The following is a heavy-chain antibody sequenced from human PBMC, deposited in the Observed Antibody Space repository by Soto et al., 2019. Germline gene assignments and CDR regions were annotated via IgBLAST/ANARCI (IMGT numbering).Heavy chain of an antibody. CDR1: GYTFTGYY. D-gene: IGHD3-16*01. Sequence: GASVKVSCKASGYTFTGYYMHWVRQAPGQGLEWMGWINPNSGGTNYAQKFQGWVTMTRDTSISTAYMELSRLRSDDTAVYYCARDNQDYIWGRDNDAFDIWGQGTMVTLSS. CDR3: ARDNQDYIWGRDNDAFDI. V-gene: IGHV1-2*04. CDR2: INPNSGGT. J-gene: IGHJ3*02.